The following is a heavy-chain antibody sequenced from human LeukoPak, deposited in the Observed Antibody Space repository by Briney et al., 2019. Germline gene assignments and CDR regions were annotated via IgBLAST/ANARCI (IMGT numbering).Heavy chain of an antibody. J-gene: IGHJ5*02. V-gene: IGHV1-8*03. CDR3: ARGVLLSWSNWFDP. CDR2: MNPNSGNT. D-gene: IGHD3-10*01. Sequence: ASVKVSCKASGCTFTSYDINWVRQATGQGLEWMGWMNPNSGNTGYAQKFQGRVTITRNTSISTAYMELSSLRSEDTAVYYCARGVLLSWSNWFDPWGQGTLVTVSS. CDR1: GCTFTSYD.